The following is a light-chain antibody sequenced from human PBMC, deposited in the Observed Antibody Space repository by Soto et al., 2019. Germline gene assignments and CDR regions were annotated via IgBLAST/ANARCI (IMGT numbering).Light chain of an antibody. J-gene: IGKJ4*01. CDR1: QGISSA. V-gene: IGKV1-13*02. CDR3: QQFNSYPHT. Sequence: AIQLTQSPSSLSASVGDRVTITCRASQGISSALAWYPQKPGKAPKLLIYDASSLESGVPSRFSGSGSGTDFTLTISSLQPEDFATYYCQQFNSYPHTFGGGTKVEIK. CDR2: DAS.